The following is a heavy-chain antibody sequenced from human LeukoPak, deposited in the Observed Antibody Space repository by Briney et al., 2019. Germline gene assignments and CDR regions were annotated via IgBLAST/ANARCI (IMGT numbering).Heavy chain of an antibody. CDR2: ISSSGSTI. D-gene: IGHD3-22*01. Sequence: GGSLRLSCAASGFTFSSYEMNWVRQAPGKGLEWVSYISSSGSTIYYADSMKGRFTISRDNAKNSLYLQMNSLRAEDTAVYYCARVDYYDSSVLPDYWGQGTLVTVSS. CDR1: GFTFSSYE. V-gene: IGHV3-48*03. CDR3: ARVDYYDSSVLPDY. J-gene: IGHJ4*02.